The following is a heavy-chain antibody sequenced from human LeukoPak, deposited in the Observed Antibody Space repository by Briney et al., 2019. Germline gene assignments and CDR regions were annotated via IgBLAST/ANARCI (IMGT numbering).Heavy chain of an antibody. CDR3: ANDQRRYSNYVFDY. D-gene: IGHD4-11*01. Sequence: GGSLRLSCAASGFTVSSNYMSWVRQAPGKGLEWVSVIYSGGSTYYADSVKGRFTISRDNSKNTLYLQMNSLRAEDTAVYYCANDQRRYSNYVFDYWGQGTLVTVSS. CDR2: IYSGGST. V-gene: IGHV3-53*01. CDR1: GFTVSSNY. J-gene: IGHJ4*02.